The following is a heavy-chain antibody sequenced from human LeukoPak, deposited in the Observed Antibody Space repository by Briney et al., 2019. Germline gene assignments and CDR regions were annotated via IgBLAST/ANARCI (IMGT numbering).Heavy chain of an antibody. CDR3: ARAPEYSSSSGFDY. V-gene: IGHV4-39*07. J-gene: IGHJ4*02. D-gene: IGHD6-6*01. CDR1: SGSISTSNYY. CDR2: IFYSGST. Sequence: PSETLPLTCTVSSGSISTSNYYWGWVRQPPGKALEWIGNIFYSGSTYYSPSLKSRVTISLDTSRNQFSLKLNSVTAADTAVYYCARAPEYSSSSGFDYWGQGTLVTVSS.